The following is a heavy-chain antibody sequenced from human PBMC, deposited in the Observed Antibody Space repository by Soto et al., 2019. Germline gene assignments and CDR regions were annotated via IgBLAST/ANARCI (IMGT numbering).Heavy chain of an antibody. Sequence: SVKVSCKASDYTFTSYGIIWVRQAPGQGLEWIGWISVYNGNTNYAQKFRGRVTMTTDISTTTAYMEMRSLRSDDTAVYYCARSGSSWNLREFDYWGKGTLVTVSS. CDR3: ARSGSSWNLREFDY. CDR2: ISVYNGNT. CDR1: DYTFTSYG. D-gene: IGHD6-13*01. J-gene: IGHJ4*02. V-gene: IGHV1-18*01.